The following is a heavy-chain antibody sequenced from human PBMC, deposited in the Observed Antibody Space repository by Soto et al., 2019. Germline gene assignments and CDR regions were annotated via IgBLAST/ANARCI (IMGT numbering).Heavy chain of an antibody. J-gene: IGHJ6*02. Sequence: GGSLRLPCSASGFTFSSYEMNWVRQAPGKGQEWVSYISSSGSTIYYADSVKGRFTISRDHAKNSLYLQMNSLRAENTAVYYCERSPGPYAGVVINFYGMDVLGQGTKVNVSS. V-gene: IGHV3-48*03. D-gene: IGHD3-3*01. CDR2: ISSSGSTI. CDR1: GFTFSSYE. CDR3: ERSPGPYAGVVINFYGMDV.